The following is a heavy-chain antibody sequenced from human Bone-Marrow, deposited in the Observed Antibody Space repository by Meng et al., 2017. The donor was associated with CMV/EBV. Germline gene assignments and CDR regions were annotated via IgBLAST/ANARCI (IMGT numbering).Heavy chain of an antibody. CDR2: IIPILGIA. D-gene: IGHD4-23*01. J-gene: IGHJ6*02. Sequence: VSCKASGGTFSSYAISWVRQAPGQGLEWMGGIIPILGIANYAQKFQGRVTITADKSTSTAYMELSSLRSEDTAVYYCAITLRWSKGAYYYYGMDVWGQGTTVTVSS. CDR3: AITLRWSKGAYYYYGMDV. V-gene: IGHV1-69*10. CDR1: GGTFSSYA.